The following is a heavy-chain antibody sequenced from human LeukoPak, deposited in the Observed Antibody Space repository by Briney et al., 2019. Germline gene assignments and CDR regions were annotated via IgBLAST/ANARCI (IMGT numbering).Heavy chain of an antibody. CDR1: GFTFSSYS. CDR3: ARDRTITFGGVILY. Sequence: GGSLRLSCAASGFTFSSYSMNWVRQAPGKGLEWVSSISSSSSYIYYADSVKGRFTISRDNAKNSLYLQMNSLRADDTAVYYCARDRTITFGGVILYWGQGTLVTVSS. CDR2: ISSSSSYI. V-gene: IGHV3-21*04. D-gene: IGHD3-16*01. J-gene: IGHJ4*02.